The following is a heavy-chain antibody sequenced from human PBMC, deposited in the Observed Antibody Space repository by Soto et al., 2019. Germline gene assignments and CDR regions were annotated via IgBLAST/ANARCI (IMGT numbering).Heavy chain of an antibody. CDR1: GFTFIRVS. Sequence: PWGSLRLSCEASGFTFIRVSMNWVRHFPGKWLEWVASISSGSSDTWYADSVKGRFIISRDNAQDSLFLQMNTLRPEDTAMYYCARVAYWGPGTQVTVSS. CDR3: ARVAY. V-gene: IGHV3-21*01. J-gene: IGHJ4*02. CDR2: ISSGSSDT.